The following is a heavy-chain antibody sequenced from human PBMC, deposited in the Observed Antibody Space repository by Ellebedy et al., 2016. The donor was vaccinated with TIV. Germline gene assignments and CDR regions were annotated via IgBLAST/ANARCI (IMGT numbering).Heavy chain of an antibody. CDR3: VRYVAAFDI. CDR1: GFTFSSYW. V-gene: IGHV3-7*05. J-gene: IGHJ3*02. CDR2: INKDGSEK. D-gene: IGHD3-16*01. Sequence: GESLKISCAGSGFTFSSYWMSWVRQAPGKGLEWVANINKDGSEKYYVDSVKGRFTISRDNAKKSLDLQMKSLRAEDTAVYYCVRYVAAFDIWGQGTMVTVSS.